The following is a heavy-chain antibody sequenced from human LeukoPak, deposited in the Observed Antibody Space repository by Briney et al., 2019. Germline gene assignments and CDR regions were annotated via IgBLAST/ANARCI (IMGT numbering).Heavy chain of an antibody. CDR1: GYSLKDYF. CDR3: ARADSGGNSYSIGYLDP. D-gene: IGHD2-21*02. Sequence: ASVKVSCKASGYSLKDYFIHWVRQAPGQGPEWLGWINSKSGDTDYGQQFRGRIKMTRDMAISTIYLELHSLRLDDTAIYYCARADSGGNSYSIGYLDPWGQGSLVTVSS. J-gene: IGHJ5*02. V-gene: IGHV1-2*02. CDR2: INSKSGDT.